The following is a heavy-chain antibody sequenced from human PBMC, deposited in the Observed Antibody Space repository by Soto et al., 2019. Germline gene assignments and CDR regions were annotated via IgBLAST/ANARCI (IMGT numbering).Heavy chain of an antibody. D-gene: IGHD3-3*01. CDR3: ARGFYDFWSGYYTAGWFDH. V-gene: IGHV4-59*12. CDR1: GGSISSYY. Sequence: SETLSLTCTVSGGSISSYYWSWIRQPPGKGLEWIGYIYYSGSTNYNPSLKSRVTISVDTSKHQFSLKLSSVPAADTDVYYCARGFYDFWSGYYTAGWFDHWGQATLVTVSS. J-gene: IGHJ5*02. CDR2: IYYSGST.